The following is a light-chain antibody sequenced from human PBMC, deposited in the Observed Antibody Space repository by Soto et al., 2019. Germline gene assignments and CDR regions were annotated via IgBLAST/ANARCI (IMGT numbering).Light chain of an antibody. CDR1: QSVSSN. CDR2: GAS. J-gene: IGKJ1*01. CDR3: QQYHNWPQT. V-gene: IGKV3-15*01. Sequence: EIVMTQSPATLSVSPGERATLSCRASQSVSSNLAWYQQKPGQAPRLLIYGASTRATGIPARFSGSGSGKEFNITISSLQAEDFAVYYCQQYHNWPQTLGQGTKVEIK.